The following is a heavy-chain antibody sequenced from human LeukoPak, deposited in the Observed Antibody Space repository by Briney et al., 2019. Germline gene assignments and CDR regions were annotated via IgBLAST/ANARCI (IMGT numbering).Heavy chain of an antibody. D-gene: IGHD4-17*01. CDR2: IYSGGST. Sequence: GGSLRLSCAASGFTVSSNYMSWVRQAPGKGLEWVSVIYSGGSTYYADSVKGRFTISRDNSKNTPYLQMNSLRAEDTAVYYCARVGARQILEYWGQGTLVTVSS. CDR1: GFTVSSNY. J-gene: IGHJ4*02. CDR3: ARVGARQILEY. V-gene: IGHV3-53*01.